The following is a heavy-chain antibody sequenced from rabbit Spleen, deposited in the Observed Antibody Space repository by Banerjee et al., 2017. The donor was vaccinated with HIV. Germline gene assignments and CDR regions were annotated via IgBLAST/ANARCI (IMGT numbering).Heavy chain of an antibody. V-gene: IGHV1S45*01. J-gene: IGHJ6*01. D-gene: IGHD8-1*01. CDR3: ARDTGTSFSTYGMDL. Sequence: QQQLEESGGGLVKPGGTLTLTCKASGFSFSSSYDMCWVRQAPGKGLEWIACIYAGSSGSTYYASWANGRFTISSHNAQNTLYLQLNSLTAADTATYFCARDTGTSFSTYGMDLWGPGTLVTVS. CDR2: IYAGSSGST. CDR1: GFSFSSSYD.